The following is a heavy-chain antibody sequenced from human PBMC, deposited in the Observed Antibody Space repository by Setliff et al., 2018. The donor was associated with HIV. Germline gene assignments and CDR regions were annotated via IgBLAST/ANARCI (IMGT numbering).Heavy chain of an antibody. CDR1: GGSISTYY. J-gene: IGHJ3*01. CDR3: ARDSNPAGSPGYEYARRGAFDL. V-gene: IGHV4-59*01. Sequence: PSETLSLTCTVSGGSISTYYWNWIRQSPGTGLEWIGDINYRGVTYYNPSLKSRVTFSLDTSKNQFSLTLTSVTAADTAVYYCARDSNPAGSPGYEYARRGAFDLWGPGTLLVTVSS. D-gene: IGHD5-12*01. CDR2: INYRGVT.